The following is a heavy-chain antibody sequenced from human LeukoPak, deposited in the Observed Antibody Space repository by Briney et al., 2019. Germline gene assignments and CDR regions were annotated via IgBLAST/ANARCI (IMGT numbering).Heavy chain of an antibody. CDR2: IYSGGSI. CDR1: RFTVSSNY. D-gene: IGHD6-19*01. CDR3: AKSSGWFYLDY. V-gene: IGHV3-53*01. Sequence: GGSLRLSCAASRFTVSSNYMSWVRQAPGKGLEWVSVIYSGGSIYYADSVKGRFTISRDNSKNTLYLQMNSLRAEDTAVYYCAKSSGWFYLDYWGQGTLVTVSS. J-gene: IGHJ4*02.